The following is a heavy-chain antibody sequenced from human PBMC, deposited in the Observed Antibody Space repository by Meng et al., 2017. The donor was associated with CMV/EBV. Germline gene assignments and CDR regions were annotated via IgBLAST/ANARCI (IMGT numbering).Heavy chain of an antibody. J-gene: IGHJ6*02. Sequence: LSLTCAASGFTFSSYGMHWVRQAPGKGLGWVAVIWYDGSNKYYADSVKGRFTISRDNSKNTLYLQMNSLRAEDTAVYYCAKEKDPGHYYYGMDVWGQGTTVTVSS. V-gene: IGHV3-33*06. CDR1: GFTFSSYG. CDR2: IWYDGSNK. CDR3: AKEKDPGHYYYGMDV.